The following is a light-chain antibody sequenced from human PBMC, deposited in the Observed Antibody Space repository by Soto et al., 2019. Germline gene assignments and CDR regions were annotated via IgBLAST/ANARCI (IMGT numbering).Light chain of an antibody. V-gene: IGKV3-11*01. CDR3: QQRSNWPPGEFT. CDR2: DVF. Sequence: EIVLTQSPATLSLSPGERATLSCRASQSVGSSLAWYQQKAGQSPRLLIYDVFNRATGIPARFSGSGSGTDFTLTISSLEAEDFAVYYCQQRSNWPPGEFTFGPGTKVDIK. CDR1: QSVGSS. J-gene: IGKJ3*01.